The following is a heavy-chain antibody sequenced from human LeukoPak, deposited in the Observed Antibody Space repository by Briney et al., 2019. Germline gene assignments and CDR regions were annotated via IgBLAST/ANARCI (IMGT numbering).Heavy chain of an antibody. J-gene: IGHJ3*02. Sequence: ASVKVSCKASGGTFGSYTISCVRQAPGQGLEWMGRIIPILGIANYAQKFQGRVTITADKSTSTAYMELSSLRSEDTAVYYCASHGVVVTNDAFDIWGQGTMVTVSS. CDR3: ASHGVVVTNDAFDI. CDR1: GGTFGSYT. D-gene: IGHD3-22*01. V-gene: IGHV1-69*02. CDR2: IIPILGIA.